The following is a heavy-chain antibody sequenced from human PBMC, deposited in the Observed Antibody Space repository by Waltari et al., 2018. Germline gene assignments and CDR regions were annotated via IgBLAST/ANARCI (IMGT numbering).Heavy chain of an antibody. CDR2: INSNGGT. CDR3: VRHVSGYTRATFDV. J-gene: IGHJ6*02. Sequence: EVRLVESGGGLVQPGRSLRLSCAASGFTAPPNYMSWVRQAPGKGLEWVSLINSNGGTYYADSVKDRFTISRDNSKNTLGLQMNSLRAEDTAVYYCVRHVSGYTRATFDVWGQGTTVTVSS. D-gene: IGHD5-12*01. V-gene: IGHV3-66*04. CDR1: GFTAPPNY.